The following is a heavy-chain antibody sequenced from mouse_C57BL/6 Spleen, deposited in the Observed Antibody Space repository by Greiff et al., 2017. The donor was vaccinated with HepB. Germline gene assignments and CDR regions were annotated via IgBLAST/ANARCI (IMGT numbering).Heavy chain of an antibody. CDR1: GFTFSDYY. V-gene: IGHV5-12*01. Sequence: EVKLVESGGGLVQPGGSLKLSCAASGFTFSDYYMYWVRQTPEKRLEWVAYISNGGGSTYYPDTVKGRFTISRDNAKNTLYLQMSRLKSEDTAMYYCARFLGTYWYFDVWGTGTTVTVSS. J-gene: IGHJ1*03. CDR3: ARFLGTYWYFDV. CDR2: ISNGGGST. D-gene: IGHD3-3*01.